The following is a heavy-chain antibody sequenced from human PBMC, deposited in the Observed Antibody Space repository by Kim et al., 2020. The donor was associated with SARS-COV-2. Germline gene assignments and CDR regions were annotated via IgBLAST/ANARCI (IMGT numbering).Heavy chain of an antibody. V-gene: IGHV3-30*01. D-gene: IGHD3-22*01. CDR3: ARGAYYYDSSGTVGGY. Sequence: SVKGRFTISRDNSKNTLYLQMNSLRAEDTAVYYCARGAYYYDSSGTVGGYWGQGTLVTVSS. J-gene: IGHJ4*02.